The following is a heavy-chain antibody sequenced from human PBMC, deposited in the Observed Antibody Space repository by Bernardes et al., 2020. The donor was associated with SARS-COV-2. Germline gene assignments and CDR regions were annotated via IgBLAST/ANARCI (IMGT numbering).Heavy chain of an antibody. D-gene: IGHD2-2*01. J-gene: IGHJ4*02. CDR2: ISGSGDST. CDR1: GFTFTSYA. CDR3: AIAIISASSPDGFDY. V-gene: IGHV3-23*01. Sequence: SLRLSCAASGFTFTSYAMSWVRQAPGKGLEWVSAISGSGDSTYYADSVKGRFTTSRDSSRNTLYLQMNSLRAEDTAIYYCAIAIISASSPDGFDYWGQGTLVTVSS.